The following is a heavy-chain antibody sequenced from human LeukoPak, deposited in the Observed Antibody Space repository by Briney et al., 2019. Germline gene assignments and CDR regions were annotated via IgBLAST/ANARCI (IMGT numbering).Heavy chain of an antibody. Sequence: SQTLSLTCTVSGGSISSGDYYWSWIRQPPGKGLEWIGYIYYSGSTYYNPSLKSRVTISVDTSKNQFSLKLSSVTAADTAVYYCARVRSTGYYYYGMDVWGKGTTVTVSS. J-gene: IGHJ6*04. CDR3: ARVRSTGYYYYGMDV. CDR1: GGSISSGDYY. CDR2: IYYSGST. V-gene: IGHV4-30-4*01. D-gene: IGHD3-10*01.